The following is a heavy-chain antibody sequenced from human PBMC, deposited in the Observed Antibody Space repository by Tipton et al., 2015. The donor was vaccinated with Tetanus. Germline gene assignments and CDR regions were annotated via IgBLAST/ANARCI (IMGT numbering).Heavy chain of an antibody. CDR1: GFTFRSYG. J-gene: IGHJ4*02. D-gene: IGHD1-1*01. Sequence: SLRLSCAASGFTFRSYGMSWVRQAPGKGPEWVSLITGGGDSRYYADSVKGRFTVSRDNSKNTLYLQMNSLRADDTAVYYCAKTGAQASTVYHLDSWGQGTQVPVSS. CDR2: ITGGGDSR. CDR3: AKTGAQASTVYHLDS. V-gene: IGHV3-23*01.